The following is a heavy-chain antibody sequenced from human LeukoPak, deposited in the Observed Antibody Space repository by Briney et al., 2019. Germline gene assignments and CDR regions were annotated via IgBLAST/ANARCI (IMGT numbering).Heavy chain of an antibody. V-gene: IGHV4-39*01. Sequence: SETLSLTCTVSGGSISSNSYYWGWIRQPPGKGLEWIGSIYYSGSTYYNPSLKSRVTMSVDTSTNQFSLKLTSVTAADTAVYYCARRPTGDPKFDYWGQGTLVTVSS. CDR2: IYYSGST. CDR1: GGSISSNSYY. D-gene: IGHD7-27*01. CDR3: ARRPTGDPKFDY. J-gene: IGHJ4*02.